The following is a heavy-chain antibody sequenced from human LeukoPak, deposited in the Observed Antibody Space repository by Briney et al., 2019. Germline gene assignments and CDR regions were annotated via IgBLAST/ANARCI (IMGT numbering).Heavy chain of an antibody. Sequence: GASVKVSCKASGYTFTSYGISWVRQAPGQGLEWMGWISAYNGNTNYAQKLQGRVTMTTDTSTSTAYMELRSLRSDDTAVYYCARVGGATTAYYYYYHMDVWGKGTTVTVSS. J-gene: IGHJ6*03. CDR3: ARVGGATTAYYYYYHMDV. CDR2: ISAYNGNT. D-gene: IGHD1-26*01. V-gene: IGHV1-18*01. CDR1: GYTFTSYG.